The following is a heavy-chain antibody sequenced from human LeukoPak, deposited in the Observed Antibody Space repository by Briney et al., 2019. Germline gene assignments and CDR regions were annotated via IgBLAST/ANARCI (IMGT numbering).Heavy chain of an antibody. Sequence: GRSLRLSCAASGFTFSSYAMHWVRQAPGKGLEWVAVISYDGSNKYYADSVKGRFTISRDNSKNTLYLQMNSLRAEDTAVYYCAQIAAAGLPPDYWGQGTLVTVSS. J-gene: IGHJ4*02. CDR2: ISYDGSNK. CDR1: GFTFSSYA. CDR3: AQIAAAGLPPDY. D-gene: IGHD6-13*01. V-gene: IGHV3-30-3*01.